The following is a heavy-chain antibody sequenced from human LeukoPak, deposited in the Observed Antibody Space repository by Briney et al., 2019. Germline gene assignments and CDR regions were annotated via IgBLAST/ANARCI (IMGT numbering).Heavy chain of an antibody. CDR3: ARPYYYGSGSFRGMDV. CDR2: ISSSSNYI. D-gene: IGHD3-10*01. Sequence: GGSLRLSCAASGFXFSSYSINWVRQAPGKGLEWVSSISSSSNYIYYADSVKGRFTLSRDNAKNSLYLQMNSLRAEDTAVYYCARPYYYGSGSFRGMDVWGQGTTVTVSS. J-gene: IGHJ6*02. CDR1: GFXFSSYS. V-gene: IGHV3-21*01.